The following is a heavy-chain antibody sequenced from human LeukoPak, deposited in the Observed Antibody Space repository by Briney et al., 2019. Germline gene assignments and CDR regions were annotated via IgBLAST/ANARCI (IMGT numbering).Heavy chain of an antibody. CDR3: ARAWEAVAGNYGFIDY. J-gene: IGHJ4*02. V-gene: IGHV3-49*04. CDR1: GFTFGAYL. CDR2: IRGKAYGETP. D-gene: IGHD4-11*01. Sequence: PGRSLRLSCTASGFTFGAYLISWVRQAPGQGLEWVGYIRGKAYGETPEYAASVKGRFTISRDDSNTIAYLQMNSLRSEDTAVYYCARAWEAVAGNYGFIDYWGQGTLVTVSS.